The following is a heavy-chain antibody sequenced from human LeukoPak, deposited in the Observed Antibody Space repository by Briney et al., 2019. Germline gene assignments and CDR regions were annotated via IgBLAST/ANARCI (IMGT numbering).Heavy chain of an antibody. V-gene: IGHV3-33*01. D-gene: IGHD3-10*01. J-gene: IGHJ4*02. Sequence: PGGSLRLSCAASGFTFSSYDMHWVRQAPGKGLEWVAVIWYDGSNKYFADSVKGRFTISRDNSKNTLFLQMNTLRAEDTALYYCARGWVVRGVMFDYWGQGTLVTVSS. CDR2: IWYDGSNK. CDR3: ARGWVVRGVMFDY. CDR1: GFTFSSYD.